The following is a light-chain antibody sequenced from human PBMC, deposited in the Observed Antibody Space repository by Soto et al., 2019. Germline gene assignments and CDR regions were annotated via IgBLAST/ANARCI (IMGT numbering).Light chain of an antibody. CDR3: LQVLTYPLT. Sequence: DIQLTQSPSFLSASVGDRVTITCRASQDIRHYLAWYHQKPGEALKLLIHDASTLQSGVASRFRGGGFGTEFTLTISSLQPEDLGSYFCLQVLTYPLTVGGGTEVGIK. CDR2: DAS. CDR1: QDIRHY. V-gene: IGKV1-9*01. J-gene: IGKJ4*01.